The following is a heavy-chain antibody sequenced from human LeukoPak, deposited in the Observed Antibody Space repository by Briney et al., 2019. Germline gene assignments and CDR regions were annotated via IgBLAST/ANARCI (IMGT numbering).Heavy chain of an antibody. Sequence: ASVKVSCKASGYTFTGYYMHWVRQAPGQGGEWMGWINPNSGGTNYAQKFQGRVTMTRDTSISTAYMELSRVRSDETAVYYCARGQDTAMVTSGMDVWGQGTTVTVSS. CDR3: ARGQDTAMVTSGMDV. D-gene: IGHD5-18*01. V-gene: IGHV1-2*02. CDR2: INPNSGGT. J-gene: IGHJ6*02. CDR1: GYTFTGYY.